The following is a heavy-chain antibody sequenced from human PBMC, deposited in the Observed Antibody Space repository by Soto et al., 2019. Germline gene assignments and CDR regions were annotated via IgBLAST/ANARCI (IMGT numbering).Heavy chain of an antibody. D-gene: IGHD3-22*01. CDR1: GFTFSSYG. CDR3: ARGSVDYYDSSGYYYFDY. CDR2: IWYDGSNK. Sequence: GGSLRLSCAASGFTFSSYGMHWVRQAPGKGLEWVAVIWYDGSNKYYADSVKGRFTISRDNSKNTLYLQMNSLRAEDTAVYYCARGSVDYYDSSGYYYFDYWGQGTLVTVSS. J-gene: IGHJ4*02. V-gene: IGHV3-33*01.